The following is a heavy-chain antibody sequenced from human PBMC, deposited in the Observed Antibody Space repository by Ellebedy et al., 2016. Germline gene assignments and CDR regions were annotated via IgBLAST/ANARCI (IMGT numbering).Heavy chain of an antibody. V-gene: IGHV3-23*03. CDR1: GFTFSSYA. Sequence: GESLKISCAASGFTFSSYAMSWVRQAPGKGLEWVSVIYRGGNTYYADSVKGRFTISRDNSKNTLYLQMNSLRAEDTAVYYCAKALPDFWSGYQFPSDAFDIWGQGTMVTVSS. J-gene: IGHJ3*02. CDR2: IYRGGNT. D-gene: IGHD3-3*01. CDR3: AKALPDFWSGYQFPSDAFDI.